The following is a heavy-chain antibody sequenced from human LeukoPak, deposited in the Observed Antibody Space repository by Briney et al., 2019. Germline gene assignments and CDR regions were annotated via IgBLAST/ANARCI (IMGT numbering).Heavy chain of an antibody. CDR1: GGTFSSYA. Sequence: SVKVSCKASGGTFSSYAISWVRQAPGQGLEWMGGIIPIFGTANYAQKFQGRVTITTDESTSTAYMELSSLRSEDTAVYYCASDPGKPGAAALDDAFDIWGQGTMVTASS. CDR3: ASDPGKPGAAALDDAFDI. J-gene: IGHJ3*02. D-gene: IGHD6-13*01. CDR2: IIPIFGTA. V-gene: IGHV1-69*05.